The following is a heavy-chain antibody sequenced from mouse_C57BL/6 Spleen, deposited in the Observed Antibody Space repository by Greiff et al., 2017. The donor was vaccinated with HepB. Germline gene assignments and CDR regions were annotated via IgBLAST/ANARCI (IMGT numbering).Heavy chain of an antibody. CDR2: ILPGSGST. D-gene: IGHD2-4*01. J-gene: IGHJ3*01. CDR1: GYTFTGYW. Sequence: QVQLQQSGAELMKPGASVKLSCKATGYTFTGYWIEWVKQRPGHGLEWIGEILPGSGSTNYNEKFKGKATFTAATSSNTAYMQLSSLTTEDSAIYYCARGKGSYYDYDAWFAYWGQGTLVTVSA. V-gene: IGHV1-9*01. CDR3: ARGKGSYYDYDAWFAY.